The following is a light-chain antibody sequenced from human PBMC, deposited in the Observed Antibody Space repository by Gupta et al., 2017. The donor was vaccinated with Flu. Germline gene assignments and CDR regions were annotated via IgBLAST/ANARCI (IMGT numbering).Light chain of an antibody. J-gene: IGKJ1*01. CDR1: QSISRY. CDR3: QQSHRTPWT. CDR2: AAS. V-gene: IGKV1-39*01. Sequence: DIQMTHSPSSLSASVGDRVTITCRASQSISRYLHWYQQKPGKAPKVLIYAASSWQSGVTARFSGSGSGTDFTLTISNLQPEDFATYYCQQSHRTPWTFGQGTKVEIK.